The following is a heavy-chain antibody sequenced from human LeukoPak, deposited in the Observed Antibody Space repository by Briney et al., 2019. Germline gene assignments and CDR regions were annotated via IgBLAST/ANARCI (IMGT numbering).Heavy chain of an antibody. J-gene: IGHJ4*02. Sequence: GGSLRLSCAASGFTFSTYSMSWVRQAPGKGLEWVSVISGNGGDTFYADSVKGRFTISRDNSKHTLFLQMNSLRAEDTAVYYCARDESRGNLVTAPDYWGQGTLATVSS. D-gene: IGHD2-21*02. CDR3: ARDESRGNLVTAPDY. V-gene: IGHV3-23*01. CDR1: GFTFSTYS. CDR2: ISGNGGDT.